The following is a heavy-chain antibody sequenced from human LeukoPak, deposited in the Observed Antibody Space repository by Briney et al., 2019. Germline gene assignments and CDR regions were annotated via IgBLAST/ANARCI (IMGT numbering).Heavy chain of an antibody. D-gene: IGHD6-19*01. CDR3: ARGRLQGGWYRWDYFDY. CDR2: INQSGST. CDR1: GGSFSGYY. Sequence: SETLSLTCAVYGGSFSGYYWSWIRQPPGKGLEWIGEINQSGSTNYNPSLKSRVTISVDTSKNQFSLKLSSVTAADTAVYYCARGRLQGGWYRWDYFDYWGQGTLVTVSS. V-gene: IGHV4-34*01. J-gene: IGHJ4*02.